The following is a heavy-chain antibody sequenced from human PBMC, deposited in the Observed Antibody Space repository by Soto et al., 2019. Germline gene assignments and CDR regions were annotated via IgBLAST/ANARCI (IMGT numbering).Heavy chain of an antibody. CDR2: MNPNSGNT. D-gene: IGHD2-15*01. CDR3: ARALRYCSGGSCYWDY. J-gene: IGHJ4*02. CDR1: GYTFTSYD. V-gene: IGHV1-8*01. Sequence: ASVKVSCKASGYTFTSYDINWVRQATGQGLEWMGWMNPNSGNTGYAQKFQGRVTMTRNTSISTAYMELSSLRSEDTAVYYCARALRYCSGGSCYWDYWGQGTLVTVSS.